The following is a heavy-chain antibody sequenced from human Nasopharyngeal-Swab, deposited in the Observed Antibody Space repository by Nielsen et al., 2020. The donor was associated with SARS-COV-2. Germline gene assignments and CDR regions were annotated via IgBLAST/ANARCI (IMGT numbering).Heavy chain of an antibody. V-gene: IGHV3-30*02. Sequence: GESLKISCGASGFTFSSYGMHWVRQAPGKGLEWVAFTRYDGNNEYYGDSVKGRFTTSRDNSKNTLYLHMGSLRTEDTAVYYCAKSRDGYNYDAFHIWGHGTMVTVSS. D-gene: IGHD5-24*01. CDR1: GFTFSSYG. J-gene: IGHJ3*02. CDR3: AKSRDGYNYDAFHI. CDR2: TRYDGNNE.